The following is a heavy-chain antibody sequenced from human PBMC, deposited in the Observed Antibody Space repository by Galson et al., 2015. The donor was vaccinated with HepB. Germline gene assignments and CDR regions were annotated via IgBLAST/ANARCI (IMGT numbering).Heavy chain of an antibody. V-gene: IGHV3-23*01. Sequence: SLRLSCAPSGFTFSSSALNWVRQAPGKGLEWVSAISNSGGSTYYAESVRGRFTISRDNSKNTLYMQMNSLRAVPTTVYFCAKALLGTSITCDYRGPGTLVPVTS. CDR3: AKALLGTSITCDY. CDR1: GFTFSSSA. J-gene: IGHJ4*01. CDR2: ISNSGGST. D-gene: IGHD1-26*01.